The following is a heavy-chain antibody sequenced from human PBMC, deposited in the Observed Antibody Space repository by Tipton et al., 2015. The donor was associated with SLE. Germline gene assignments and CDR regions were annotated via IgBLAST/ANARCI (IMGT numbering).Heavy chain of an antibody. J-gene: IGHJ3*02. CDR1: GGSISSHY. D-gene: IGHD6-13*01. CDR3: ARGGRIAAAAPGAFDI. Sequence: TLSLTCAVSGGSISSHYWSWIRQPPGKGLEWIGCIYYSGSTNYNPSLKSRVTISVDTSKNQFSLKLSSVTAADTAVYYCARGGRIAAAAPGAFDIWGQGTMVTVSS. CDR2: IYYSGST. V-gene: IGHV4-59*08.